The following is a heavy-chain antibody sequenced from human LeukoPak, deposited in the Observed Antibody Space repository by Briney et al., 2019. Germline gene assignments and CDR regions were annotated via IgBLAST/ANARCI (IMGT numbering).Heavy chain of an antibody. CDR2: IYTSGTT. Sequence: AGKGLEWIGRIYTSGTTNYNTSLKSRVSMSVDTSKNQLSLKLSSVTAADTAVYYCARESGTERYFDYWGQGTLVTVSS. CDR3: ARESGTERYFDY. J-gene: IGHJ4*02. D-gene: IGHD1-26*01. V-gene: IGHV4-4*07.